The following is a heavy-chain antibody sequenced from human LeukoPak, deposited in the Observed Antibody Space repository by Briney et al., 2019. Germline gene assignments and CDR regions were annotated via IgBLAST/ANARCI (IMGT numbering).Heavy chain of an antibody. CDR3: ARVRTEWYIDL. Sequence: PGGSLRLSCAASGFIFSPYWVTWVRQAPGMGLEWVANMKEDGGEKFYVDSVRGRFTISRDNAKNSVYLQMNSLRGEDTGVYYCARVRTEWYIDLWGRGTLVTVST. J-gene: IGHJ2*01. CDR1: GFIFSPYW. V-gene: IGHV3-7*01. D-gene: IGHD2-8*02. CDR2: MKEDGGEK.